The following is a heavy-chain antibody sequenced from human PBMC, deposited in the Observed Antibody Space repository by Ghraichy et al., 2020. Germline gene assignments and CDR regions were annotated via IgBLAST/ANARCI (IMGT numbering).Heavy chain of an antibody. V-gene: IGHV1-18*01. CDR2: ITVYNGNT. CDR3: ARVTGDRGFDY. J-gene: IGHJ4*02. D-gene: IGHD7-27*01. Sequence: ASVKVSCKDSGYTFTRFGVSWVRQAPGQGLEWMGWITVYNGNTNNAQKFQGRVTMTTDTSPSTAYMQLRSLRSDDTAVYYCARVTGDRGFDYWGQGTLVTVSS. CDR1: GYTFTRFG.